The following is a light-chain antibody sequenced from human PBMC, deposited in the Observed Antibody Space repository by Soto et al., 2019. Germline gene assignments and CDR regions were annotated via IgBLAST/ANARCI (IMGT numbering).Light chain of an antibody. CDR1: QSVSSSY. CDR3: QKYSNSPLT. Sequence: EIVLTQSPGTLSLSPGERATLSCRASQSVSSSYLAWHQQKPGQAPRLLIYGASNRATGIPDRFSGSGSGTDFTLTINRLEPEDFAVYYCQKYSNSPLTFGQGTRLDIK. CDR2: GAS. V-gene: IGKV3-20*01. J-gene: IGKJ5*01.